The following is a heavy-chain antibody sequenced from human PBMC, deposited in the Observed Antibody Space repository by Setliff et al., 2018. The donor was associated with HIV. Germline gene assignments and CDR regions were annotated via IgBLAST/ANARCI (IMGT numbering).Heavy chain of an antibody. Sequence: PSETLSLTCAVSGYSISSGYYWGWIRQPPGKGLEWIGSIYYSGSTYYNPSLRSRVTISGDMSKNQFSLNPSSVTAADTAVYYCARHEPTLGYRSSTSCYWAIWGQGTLVTVSS. D-gene: IGHD2-2*01. CDR3: ARHEPTLGYRSSTSCYWAI. V-gene: IGHV4-38-2*01. J-gene: IGHJ4*02. CDR2: IYYSGST. CDR1: GYSISSGYY.